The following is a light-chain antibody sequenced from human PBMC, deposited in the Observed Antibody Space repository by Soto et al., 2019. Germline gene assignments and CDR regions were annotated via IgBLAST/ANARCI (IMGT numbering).Light chain of an antibody. Sequence: EIVLTQSPATLSLSPGERATLSCRASQSVSSYFVCYQQQPGQAPRLLIYDAANSATGIPASFSGSGSGTDSLLTISSLAPEDVAVYYCQQGSKWWTFGQGTKVEIK. CDR1: QSVSSY. J-gene: IGKJ1*01. CDR3: QQGSKWWT. CDR2: DAA. V-gene: IGKV3-11*01.